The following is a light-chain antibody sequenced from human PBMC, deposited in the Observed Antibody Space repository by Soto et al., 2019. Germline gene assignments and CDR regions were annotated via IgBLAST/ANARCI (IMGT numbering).Light chain of an antibody. J-gene: IGKJ1*01. CDR2: AAP. CDR1: QGISNY. Sequence: DIQMTQSPSSLSASVGDRVTITCRASQGISNYLAWYQQKPGKVPKLLIYAAPTLQSGVPSRFSGSGSGTDFTLTISSLQPSDVEAYFCQEYNSAPQFGQGTKVEIK. CDR3: QEYNSAPQ. V-gene: IGKV1-27*01.